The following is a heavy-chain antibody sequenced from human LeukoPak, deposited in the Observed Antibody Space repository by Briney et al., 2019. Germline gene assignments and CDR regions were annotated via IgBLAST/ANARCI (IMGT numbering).Heavy chain of an antibody. J-gene: IGHJ4*02. CDR3: AKDYSPYSSGCLDY. Sequence: PGGSLRLSCAASRFTFINYAVSWVRQAPGKGLEWVSGISGSSGSTYYADSVKGRFSVSRDNSKNTLFLQMNSLRAEDTAIYYCAKDYSPYSSGCLDYWGQGTLATVSS. D-gene: IGHD6-19*01. CDR2: ISGSSGST. CDR1: RFTFINYA. V-gene: IGHV3-23*01.